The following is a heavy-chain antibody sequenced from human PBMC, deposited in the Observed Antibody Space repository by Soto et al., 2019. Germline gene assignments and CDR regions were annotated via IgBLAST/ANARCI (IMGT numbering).Heavy chain of an antibody. V-gene: IGHV3-43*01. CDR1: GFTFDDYN. J-gene: IGHJ5*02. Sequence: GGYLRLSCAASGFTFDDYNMHWVRKGPGKGVEWVCLISGDGNNTNYAESVKGRLSICRENRKNYLYLQKDSMRTEDTDMYYCVKETYYYLVSSYYPLWSWRQGTLVTVSS. CDR3: VKETYYYLVSSYYPLWS. CDR2: ISGDGNNT. D-gene: IGHD3-22*01.